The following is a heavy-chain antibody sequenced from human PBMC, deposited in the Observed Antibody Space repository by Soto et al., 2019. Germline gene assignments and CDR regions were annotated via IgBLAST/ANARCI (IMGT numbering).Heavy chain of an antibody. Sequence: QVQLQESGPGLVKPSQTLSLTCTVSGGSISSGGYYWSWIRQHPGKGLEWIGYIYYSGSTYYNPSLKRRVTISVDTSKNQFSLKLSSVTAADTAVYYCARDIAVAGNDAFEIWGQGTMVTVSS. J-gene: IGHJ3*02. V-gene: IGHV4-31*03. CDR2: IYYSGST. CDR3: ARDIAVAGNDAFEI. CDR1: GGSISSGGYY. D-gene: IGHD6-19*01.